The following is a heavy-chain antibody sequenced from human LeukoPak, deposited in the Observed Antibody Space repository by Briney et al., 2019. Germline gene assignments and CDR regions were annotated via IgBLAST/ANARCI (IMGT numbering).Heavy chain of an antibody. Sequence: GGSLRLSCAASGFTFSSYAMSWVRQAPGKGLEWVSAISGRGGSTYYADSVQGRFMISRDNSKNTLYLQMNSLRAEDPAVYYCAKCSPLCCYDSSGYYVSFAYWGQGPLVTVSS. J-gene: IGHJ4*02. D-gene: IGHD3-22*01. CDR3: AKCSPLCCYDSSGYYVSFAY. CDR2: ISGRGGST. V-gene: IGHV3-23*01. CDR1: GFTFSSYA.